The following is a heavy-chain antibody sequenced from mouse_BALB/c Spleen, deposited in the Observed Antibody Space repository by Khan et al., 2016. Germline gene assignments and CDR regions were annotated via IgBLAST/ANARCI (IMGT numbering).Heavy chain of an antibody. CDR2: INPSTGYT. D-gene: IGHD1-1*01. CDR1: GYTFTSYW. J-gene: IGHJ2*01. Sequence: QVQVQPSGAELAKPGASVKMSCKASGYTFTSYWMHWVKQRPGQGLEWIGYINPSTGYTEYNQTFKDKATLTADKSSSTAYMQLSRLTSEDSAVYYCAVITTVVATSDYWGQGTTLTVSS. CDR3: AVITTVVATSDY. V-gene: IGHV1-7*01.